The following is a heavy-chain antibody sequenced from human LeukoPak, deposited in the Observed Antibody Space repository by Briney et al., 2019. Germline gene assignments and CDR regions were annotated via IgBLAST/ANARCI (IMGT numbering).Heavy chain of an antibody. J-gene: IGHJ5*02. Sequence: SETLSLTCTVSGGSISSYYWSWIRQPPGKGLEWIGYIYYSGSTNYNPSLKSRVTISVDTSKNQFSLKLSSVTAADTAVYYCARGRNDHIVVVPAARRVYDWFDPWGQGTLVTVSS. V-gene: IGHV4-59*12. CDR1: GGSISSYY. CDR2: IYYSGST. CDR3: ARGRNDHIVVVPAARRVYDWFDP. D-gene: IGHD2-2*01.